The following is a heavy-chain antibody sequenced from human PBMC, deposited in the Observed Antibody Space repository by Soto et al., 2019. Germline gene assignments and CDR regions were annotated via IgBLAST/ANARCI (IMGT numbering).Heavy chain of an antibody. CDR1: GFSFRNYD. V-gene: IGHV3-30-3*01. J-gene: IGHJ5*02. D-gene: IGHD1-20*01. CDR2: LSYDDWINQ. Sequence: QVQLVASGGSVVQPGTSLRLSCAASGFSFRNYDMHGVRQAPGKRLEWVAVLSYDDWINQDYAGSVKGRFTIARDKSTNMLSMEMKSLKVEDPGVYYCARKCVTGTQGIPCFDPWGQGTQVTVSS. CDR3: ARKCVTGTQGIPCFDP.